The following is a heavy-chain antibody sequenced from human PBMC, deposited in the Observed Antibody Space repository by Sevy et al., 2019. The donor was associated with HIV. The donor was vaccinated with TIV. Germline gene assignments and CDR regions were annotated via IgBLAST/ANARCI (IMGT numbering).Heavy chain of an antibody. J-gene: IGHJ4*02. Sequence: GGSLRLSCTASGFTLSSYGMHWVRQAPGKGLEWVAFIRYDGSNKYYADSVKGRFTISRDNSKNTLYLQMNSLRAEDTAVYYCAKAPYRGGDCYSPFDYWGQGTLVTVSS. D-gene: IGHD2-21*01. CDR3: AKAPYRGGDCYSPFDY. V-gene: IGHV3-30*02. CDR1: GFTLSSYG. CDR2: IRYDGSNK.